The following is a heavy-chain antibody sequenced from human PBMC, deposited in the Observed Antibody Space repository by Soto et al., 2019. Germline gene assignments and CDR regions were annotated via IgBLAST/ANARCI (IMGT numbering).Heavy chain of an antibody. CDR3: VVFSTLGGGWNFDS. V-gene: IGHV4-59*08. CDR2: IYYSGST. D-gene: IGHD3-16*01. J-gene: IGHJ4*02. CDR1: GGSISSYY. Sequence: SETLSLTCTVSGGSISSYYWSWIRQPPGKGLEWIGYIYYSGSTNYNPSLKSRVTISVDTSKNQFSLKLSSVTAADTAVYYWVVFSTLGGGWNFDSWGKGTLVTVPS.